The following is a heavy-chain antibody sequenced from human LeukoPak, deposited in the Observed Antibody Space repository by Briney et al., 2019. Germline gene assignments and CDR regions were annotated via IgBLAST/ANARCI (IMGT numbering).Heavy chain of an antibody. CDR3: ARENKDFGSGYPNWFDP. Sequence: SETLSLTCTVSGGSISSGGYYWRWIRQHPGKGLEWIGYIYYSVSTYYNPSLKSRATLAVATHQNRSSLKLTSVSAADTAVYYCARENKDFGSGYPNWFDPWGQGTLVTVSS. CDR2: IYYSVST. CDR1: GGSISSGGYY. J-gene: IGHJ5*02. D-gene: IGHD3-3*01. V-gene: IGHV4-31*03.